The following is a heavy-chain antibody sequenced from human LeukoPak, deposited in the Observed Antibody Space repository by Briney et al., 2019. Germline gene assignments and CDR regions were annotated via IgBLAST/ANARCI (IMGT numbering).Heavy chain of an antibody. D-gene: IGHD3-22*01. Sequence: PGGSLRLSCAASGFTFSSYSMNWVRQAPGKGLEWVSSISSKSSYIYYADSVKGRFTISRDNAKNSLYLQMNSLRAEDTAVYYCARDLHDSSGLDYWGQGTLVTVSS. CDR1: GFTFSSYS. J-gene: IGHJ4*02. CDR2: ISSKSSYI. CDR3: ARDLHDSSGLDY. V-gene: IGHV3-21*01.